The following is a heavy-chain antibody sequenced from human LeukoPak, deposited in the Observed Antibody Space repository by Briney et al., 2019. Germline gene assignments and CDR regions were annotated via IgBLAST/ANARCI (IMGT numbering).Heavy chain of an antibody. Sequence: PGGSLRLSCAASGFTFSSYAMSWVRQAPGKGLEWVAVIWYDGSNRYYADSVKGRFTISRDNSKNTLYLQMNSLRAEDTAVYYCAREAAAAVMGGDYWGQGTLVTVSS. CDR2: IWYDGSNR. J-gene: IGHJ4*02. CDR1: GFTFSSYA. CDR3: AREAAAAVMGGDY. D-gene: IGHD6-13*01. V-gene: IGHV3-33*08.